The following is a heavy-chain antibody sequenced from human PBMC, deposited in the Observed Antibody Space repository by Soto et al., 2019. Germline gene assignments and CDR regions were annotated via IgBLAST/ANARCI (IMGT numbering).Heavy chain of an antibody. CDR2: IYPGDSDT. J-gene: IGHJ6*02. D-gene: IGHD2-15*01. CDR3: VRLRGVVVVAATHPPVMDV. CDR1: GYSFTSYW. V-gene: IGHV5-51*01. Sequence: GESLKISCKGSGYSFTSYWIGWVRQMPGKGLEWMGIIYPGDSDTRYSPSFQGQVTISADKSTSTAYLQWSSLKASDTAMYYCVRLRGVVVVAATHPPVMDVWGQGTTVTVSS.